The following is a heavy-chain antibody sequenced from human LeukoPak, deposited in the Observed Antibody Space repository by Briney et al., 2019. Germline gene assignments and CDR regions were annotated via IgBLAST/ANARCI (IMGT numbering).Heavy chain of an antibody. J-gene: IGHJ5*02. V-gene: IGHV4-38-2*01. D-gene: IGHD3-22*01. Sequence: SETLSLTCAVSGYSISSGYYWGWIRQPPGKGLEWIGSIYHSGGTYYNPSLKSRVTISVDTAKNQFSLKLSSVTAADTAVYYCARHRAYYYDSSGYLNWFDPWGQGTLVTVSS. CDR3: ARHRAYYYDSSGYLNWFDP. CDR1: GYSISSGYY. CDR2: IYHSGGT.